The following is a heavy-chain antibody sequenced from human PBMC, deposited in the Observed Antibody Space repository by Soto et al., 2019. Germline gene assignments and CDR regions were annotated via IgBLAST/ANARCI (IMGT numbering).Heavy chain of an antibody. CDR2: IIPIFGTG. Sequence: QVQLLQSGAEVKKPGSSVRVSCEASGGTFRTYAISWVRQAPGQGLEWMGEIIPIFGTGNYAQKFQGRVTITADEYTTAVYMELRSLRSEYTAVYYCAKEAVAATPTSYYYYGMDVRGQGTTVTVSS. D-gene: IGHD6-19*01. CDR1: GGTFRTYA. J-gene: IGHJ6*02. V-gene: IGHV1-69*12. CDR3: AKEAVAATPTSYYYYGMDV.